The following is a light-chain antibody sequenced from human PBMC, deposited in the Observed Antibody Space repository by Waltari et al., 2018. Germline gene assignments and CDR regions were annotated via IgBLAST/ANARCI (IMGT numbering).Light chain of an antibody. V-gene: IGLV3-21*04. CDR3: QVWDSNTEHVI. CDR1: TLGIKS. CDR2: DDS. Sequence: SSVLTQPPSVSLAPGKTASITCGGNTLGIKSVHWYQQRPGQAPVLVIYDDSARPSGSHGRFSCSNSGNTAALTISRVEAGDGADYYCQVWDSNTEHVIFGGGTKLTVL. J-gene: IGLJ2*01.